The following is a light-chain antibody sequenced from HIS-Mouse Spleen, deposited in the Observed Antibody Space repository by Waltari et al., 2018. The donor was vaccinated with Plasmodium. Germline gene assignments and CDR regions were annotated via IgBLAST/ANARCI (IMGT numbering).Light chain of an antibody. CDR2: AAS. CDR3: LQDYNYPYT. CDR1: QGIRND. J-gene: IGKJ2*01. Sequence: AIQMTQSPSSLSESVGERGTINCRASQGIRNDLGWYQQKPGKSPKILISAASSLQSGVPSRFSGSGSGTEFTLTISSLQPEDFATYYCLQDYNYPYTFGQGTKLEIK. V-gene: IGKV1-6*01.